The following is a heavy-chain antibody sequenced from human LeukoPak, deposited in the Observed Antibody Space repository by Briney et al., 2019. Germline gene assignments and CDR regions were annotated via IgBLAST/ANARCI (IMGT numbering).Heavy chain of an antibody. V-gene: IGHV3-23*01. CDR2: ISGGSEDT. D-gene: IGHD6-13*01. CDR1: GFTFGSYA. Sequence: GGSLRLSCTASGFTFGSYAMSWVRQAPGKGLEWVSSISGGSEDTYYADSVRGRFTISRDNSKSTLYLQMISLRAEDTAVYYCARTIAQYSNSWLYFYYGLDVWGRGTTVTVSS. J-gene: IGHJ6*01. CDR3: ARTIAQYSNSWLYFYYGLDV.